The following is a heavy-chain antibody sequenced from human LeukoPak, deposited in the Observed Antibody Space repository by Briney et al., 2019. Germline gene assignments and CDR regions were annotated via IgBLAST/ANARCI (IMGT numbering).Heavy chain of an antibody. CDR1: GDSMSSRNYY. CDR3: ASPEGFTSKLDY. CDR2: FYYTGSA. V-gene: IGHV4-39*01. D-gene: IGHD2-15*01. J-gene: IGHJ4*02. Sequence: PSETLSLTCTASGDSMSSRNYYWAWIRQPPGKGLEWIGSFYYTGSAYYNPSLKSRVTISIDMSKNQFSLKLSAVTAADTAVYYCASPEGFTSKLDYWGQGTLVTVSS.